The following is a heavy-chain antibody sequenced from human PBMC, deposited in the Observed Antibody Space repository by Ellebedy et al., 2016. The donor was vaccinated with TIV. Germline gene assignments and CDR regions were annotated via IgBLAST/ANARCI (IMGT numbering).Heavy chain of an antibody. V-gene: IGHV4-59*01. Sequence: MPSETLSLTCTVSGGSISSYYWSWIRQPPGRGLEWIGYVSYSGSTNYNPSLKSRVTISVDTSKNQFSLKLSSVTAADTAVYYCARQSVAGSYWGQGTLVTVSS. J-gene: IGHJ4*02. CDR1: GGSISSYY. CDR2: VSYSGST. CDR3: ARQSVAGSY. D-gene: IGHD6-19*01.